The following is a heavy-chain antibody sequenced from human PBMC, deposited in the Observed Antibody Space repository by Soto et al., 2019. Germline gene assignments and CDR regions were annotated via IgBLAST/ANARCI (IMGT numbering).Heavy chain of an antibody. CDR1: VFTFSNAW. CDR2: IKSKTDGGTT. V-gene: IGHV3-15*01. D-gene: IGHD3-3*01. J-gene: IGHJ6*02. CDR3: TTGLTYYDFLGVLDV. Sequence: PGGSLRLSCAASVFTFSNAWMSWVRQAPGKGLEWVGRIKSKTDGGTTDYAAPVKGRFTISRDDSKNTLYLQMNSLKTEDTAVYYCTTGLTYYDFLGVLDVWGQGTTVTVSS.